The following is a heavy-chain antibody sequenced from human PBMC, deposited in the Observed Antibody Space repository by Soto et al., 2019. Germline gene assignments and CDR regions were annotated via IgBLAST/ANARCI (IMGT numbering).Heavy chain of an antibody. V-gene: IGHV1-69*13. CDR1: GGTFSSYA. CDR2: IIPIFGTA. CDR3: ARGDCSSTSCSPIDDYYYYYGMDV. Sequence: SVKVSCKASGGTFSSYAISWVRQAPGQGLEWMGGIIPIFGTANYAQKFRGRVTITADESTSTAYMELSSLRSEDTAVYYCARGDCSSTSCSPIDDYYYYYGMDVWGQGTTVTVSS. D-gene: IGHD2-2*01. J-gene: IGHJ6*02.